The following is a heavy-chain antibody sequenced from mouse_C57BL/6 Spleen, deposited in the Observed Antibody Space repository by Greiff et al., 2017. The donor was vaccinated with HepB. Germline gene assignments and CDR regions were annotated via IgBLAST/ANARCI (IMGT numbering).Heavy chain of an antibody. D-gene: IGHD1-1*01. CDR2: IYPGSGNT. Sequence: VQLQQSGAELVRPGASVKLSCKASGYTFTDYYINWVKQRPGQGLEWIARIYPGSGNTYYNEKFKGKATLTAEKSSGTAYMQLSSLTSEDSAVYFCAREKFYYYGSSFLYYFDYWGQGTTLTVSS. J-gene: IGHJ2*01. V-gene: IGHV1-76*01. CDR3: AREKFYYYGSSFLYYFDY. CDR1: GYTFTDYY.